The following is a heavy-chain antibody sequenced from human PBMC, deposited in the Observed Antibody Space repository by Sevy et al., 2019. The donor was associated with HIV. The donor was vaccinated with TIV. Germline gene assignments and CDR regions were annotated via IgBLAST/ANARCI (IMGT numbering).Heavy chain of an antibody. D-gene: IGHD2-21*02. CDR2: ISGSGGST. CDR1: GFTFSSYA. J-gene: IGHJ4*02. Sequence: GGSLRLSRAASGFTFSSYAMSWVRQAPGKGLEWVSAISGSGGSTYYANSVKGRFTISRENSKNTLYLQMNSLRAEDTAVYYCANQFGGDQIDYWGQGTLVTVSS. CDR3: ANQFGGDQIDY. V-gene: IGHV3-23*01.